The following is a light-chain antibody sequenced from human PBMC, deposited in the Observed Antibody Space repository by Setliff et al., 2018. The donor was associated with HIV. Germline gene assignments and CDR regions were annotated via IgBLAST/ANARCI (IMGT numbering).Light chain of an antibody. CDR2: DVT. Sequence: QSVLTQPRSVSGSPGQSVTFSCTGSSSDVGAYNYVSWYQQRPGKAPKLMIYDVTKRPSGVPDRFSGSKSGNTASLTISGLQAEDEADYYCCSYAGSYTYIFGSGTRSPS. J-gene: IGLJ1*01. CDR1: SSDVGAYNY. V-gene: IGLV2-11*01. CDR3: CSYAGSYTYI.